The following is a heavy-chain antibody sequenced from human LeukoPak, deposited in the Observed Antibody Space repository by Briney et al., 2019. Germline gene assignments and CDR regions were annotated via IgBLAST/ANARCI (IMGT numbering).Heavy chain of an antibody. Sequence: GESLKTSCKGSGYIFTNYWIGWVRQMPGKGLEWMGIIYPGDSDTRYSPSFQGQVTLSADKSISTAYLQWTSLKASDTAMYYCARRAVAGSGGFYDSWGQGTLVTVSS. CDR2: IYPGDSDT. V-gene: IGHV5-51*01. CDR1: GYIFTNYW. J-gene: IGHJ4*02. D-gene: IGHD6-19*01. CDR3: ARRAVAGSGGFYDS.